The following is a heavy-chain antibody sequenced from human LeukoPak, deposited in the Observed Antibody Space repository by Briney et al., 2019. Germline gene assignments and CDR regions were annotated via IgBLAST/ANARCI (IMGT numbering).Heavy chain of an antibody. Sequence: GRSLRLSCAASGFTFSSYAMHWVRQAPGKGLEWVAVISYDGSNKYYADSVKGRFTISRDNSKNALYLQMNSLRVEDTAVYYCARDSAAYCGGDCYSPDYWGQGTLVTVSS. CDR1: GFTFSSYA. CDR3: ARDSAAYCGGDCYSPDY. D-gene: IGHD2-21*02. J-gene: IGHJ4*02. V-gene: IGHV3-30*04. CDR2: ISYDGSNK.